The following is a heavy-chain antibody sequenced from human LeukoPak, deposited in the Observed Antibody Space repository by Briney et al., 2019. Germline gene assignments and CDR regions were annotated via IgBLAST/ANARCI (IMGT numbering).Heavy chain of an antibody. CDR3: ARGHYDILTASYRWTPDY. D-gene: IGHD3-9*01. Sequence: PGGSLRLSCAASGFTFSTYNMNWVRQAPGKGLEWVSSITSGGTYTYYADSVKGRFTTSRDNAKNSLSLQLSSLRAEDTAVYYCARGHYDILTASYRWTPDYWGQGILVTVSS. CDR1: GFTFSTYN. V-gene: IGHV3-21*06. CDR2: ITSGGTYT. J-gene: IGHJ4*02.